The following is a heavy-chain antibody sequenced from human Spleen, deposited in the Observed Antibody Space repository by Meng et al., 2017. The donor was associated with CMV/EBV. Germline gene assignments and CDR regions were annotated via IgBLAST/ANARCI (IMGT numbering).Heavy chain of an antibody. D-gene: IGHD1-1*01. J-gene: IGHJ6*02. V-gene: IGHV3-7*01. CDR2: IKQDGSEK. CDR3: ARDRLERRKQNYYGMDV. Sequence: GESLKISCAASGFTFSNYRMNWVRQAPGKGLEWVANIKQDGSEKYYVDSVKGRFTISRDNAENSLYLQMNSLRAEDTAVYYCARDRLERRKQNYYGMDVWGQGTTVTVSS. CDR1: GFTFSNYR.